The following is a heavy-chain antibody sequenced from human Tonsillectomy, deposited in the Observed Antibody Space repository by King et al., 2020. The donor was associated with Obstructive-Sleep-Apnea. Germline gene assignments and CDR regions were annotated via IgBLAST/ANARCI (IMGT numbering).Heavy chain of an antibody. CDR2: MYNSGTT. CDR1: GGSISSSSYY. J-gene: IGHJ5*02. Sequence: QLQESGPGLVKPSETLSLTCTVSGGSISSSSYYWGWIRQPPGKGLEWIGSMYNSGTTYYNPSLKSRVTISQDTSKNQFSVRLSSVTAADTAVYYCASTYGSGSFISYSWFDPWGQGTLVTVSS. CDR3: ASTYGSGSFISYSWFDP. V-gene: IGHV4-39*07. D-gene: IGHD3-10*01.